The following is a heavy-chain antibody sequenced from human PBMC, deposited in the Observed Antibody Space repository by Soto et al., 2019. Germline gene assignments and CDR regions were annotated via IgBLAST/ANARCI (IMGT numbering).Heavy chain of an antibody. D-gene: IGHD6-13*01. CDR2: INAGNGNT. CDR3: ARDSEAAVLAWFDP. Sequence: QVQLVQSGAEVKKPGASVKVSCKASGYTFTSYAMHWVRQAPGQRLEWMGWINAGNGNTKYSQKFQGRVTITRDTSASTDYMELSSLRSEDTAVYYCARDSEAAVLAWFDPWGQGTLVTVSS. V-gene: IGHV1-3*01. CDR1: GYTFTSYA. J-gene: IGHJ5*02.